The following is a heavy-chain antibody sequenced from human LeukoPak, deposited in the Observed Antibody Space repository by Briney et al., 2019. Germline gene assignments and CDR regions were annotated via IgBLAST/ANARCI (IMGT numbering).Heavy chain of an antibody. CDR3: ARDQYRGPGPDYYYYGMDV. Sequence: GASVKVSCKASGYTFTSYGISWVRQAPGQGLEWMGWISAYNGNTNYAQKLQGRVTMTTDTSTSTAYMELRSLRSDDTAVYYCARDQYRGPGPDYYYYGMDVWGQGTTVTVSS. V-gene: IGHV1-18*01. D-gene: IGHD3-10*01. J-gene: IGHJ6*02. CDR2: ISAYNGNT. CDR1: GYTFTSYG.